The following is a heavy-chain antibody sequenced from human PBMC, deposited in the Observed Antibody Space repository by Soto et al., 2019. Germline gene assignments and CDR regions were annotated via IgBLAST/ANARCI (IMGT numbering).Heavy chain of an antibody. CDR1: GFTFSSYT. Sequence: PGGSLRLSCTASGFTFSSYTMSWVRQAPGRGLEWVSAFSGSCGSTYYADSVKGRFTISRDNSKNMLFLQINSLRDDDSAVYYCAKRPASIITFDYWGQGTPVTVSS. J-gene: IGHJ4*02. CDR3: AKRPASIITFDY. CDR2: FSGSCGST. V-gene: IGHV3-23*01. D-gene: IGHD2-2*01.